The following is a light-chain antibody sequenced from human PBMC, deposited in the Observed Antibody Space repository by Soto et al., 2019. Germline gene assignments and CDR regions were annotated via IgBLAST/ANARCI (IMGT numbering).Light chain of an antibody. CDR1: QGISSY. CDR2: AAS. CDR3: QQLNSYPMYT. Sequence: DIPLTQSPSFLSASVGDRVTITCRASQGISSYLAWYQQKPGKAPKLLIYAASTLQSGVPSRFSGSGSGTEFTLTISSLQPEDIATYYCQQLNSYPMYTFGQGTKLEIK. V-gene: IGKV1-9*01. J-gene: IGKJ2*01.